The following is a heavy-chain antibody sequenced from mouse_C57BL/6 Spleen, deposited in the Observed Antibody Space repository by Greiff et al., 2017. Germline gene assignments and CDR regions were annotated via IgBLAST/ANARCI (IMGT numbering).Heavy chain of an antibody. CDR3: ARYSGVYYYAMDY. V-gene: IGHV1-55*01. Sequence: VQLQQSGAELVKPGASVKMSCKASGYTFTSYWITWVKQRPGQGLEWIGDIYPGSGSTNYNEKFKSKATLTVDTSSSTAYMQLSSLTSEDSAVYYCARYSGVYYYAMDYWGQGTSVTVSS. CDR1: GYTFTSYW. D-gene: IGHD2-12*01. J-gene: IGHJ4*01. CDR2: IYPGSGST.